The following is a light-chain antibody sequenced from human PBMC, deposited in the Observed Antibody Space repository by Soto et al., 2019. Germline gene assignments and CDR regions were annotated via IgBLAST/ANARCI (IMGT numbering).Light chain of an antibody. V-gene: IGKV1-5*03. CDR3: QHYNSYPEA. J-gene: IGKJ1*01. Sequence: DIQMTQSPSTLSASVGARVTITYRASQSISGWLAWYQQKPGKPPKLLIYKASTLKSGVPSRFSDSGSGTEFTLTISSLQHDDFATYYCQHYNSYPEAFGQGTKVDIK. CDR2: KAS. CDR1: QSISGW.